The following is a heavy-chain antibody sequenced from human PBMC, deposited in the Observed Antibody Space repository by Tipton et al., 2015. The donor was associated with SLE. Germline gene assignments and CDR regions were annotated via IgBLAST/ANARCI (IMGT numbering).Heavy chain of an antibody. J-gene: IGHJ6*03. D-gene: IGHD1-1*01. Sequence: PGLVKPSQTLSLTCAISGDSVSSNSAAWNWIRQSPSRGLEWLGRTYYRSKWFSQYAESVKGRLSINPDTSKNQFSLNLSSVTAADTAVYYCARVPGLERSYYYFYYMDVWGKGTTVTVSS. V-gene: IGHV6-1*01. CDR1: GDSVSSNSAA. CDR3: ARVPGLERSYYYFYYMDV. CDR2: TYYRSKWFS.